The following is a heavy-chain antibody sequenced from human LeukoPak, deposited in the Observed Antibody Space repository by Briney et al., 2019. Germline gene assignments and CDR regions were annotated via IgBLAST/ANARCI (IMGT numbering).Heavy chain of an antibody. J-gene: IGHJ5*02. Sequence: SVKVSCKASGGTFSSYAISWVRQAPGQGLEWMGGIIPIFGTANYAQKFQGRVTITADESTSTAYMELSSLRSEDTAVYYCAKAYYDILTGYYFGWFDPWGQGTLVTVSS. CDR1: GGTFSSYA. V-gene: IGHV1-69*13. CDR2: IIPIFGTA. D-gene: IGHD3-9*01. CDR3: AKAYYDILTGYYFGWFDP.